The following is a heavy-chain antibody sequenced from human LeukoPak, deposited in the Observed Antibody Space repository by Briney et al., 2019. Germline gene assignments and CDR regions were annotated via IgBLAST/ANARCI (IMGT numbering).Heavy chain of an antibody. J-gene: IGHJ6*03. Sequence: PSQTLSLTCTVSGGSTNIGSYYWSWVRQPAGRGLEWLGHFYTSGSTTYNPSLKSRVTISVDTSKTQFSLKLTSVTAADTAVYYCATGSYCGDTNCYNYYHMDVWGNGTTVTVSS. V-gene: IGHV4-61*09. D-gene: IGHD1-26*01. CDR1: GGSTNIGSYY. CDR3: ATGSYCGDTNCYNYYHMDV. CDR2: FYTSGST.